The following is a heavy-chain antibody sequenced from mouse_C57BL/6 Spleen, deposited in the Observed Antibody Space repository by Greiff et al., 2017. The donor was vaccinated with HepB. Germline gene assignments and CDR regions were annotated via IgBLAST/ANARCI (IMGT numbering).Heavy chain of an antibody. V-gene: IGHV3-6*01. CDR3: ARYDDYDEYYFDY. D-gene: IGHD2-4*01. Sequence: EVKLQESGPGLVKPSQSLSLTCSVTGYSITSGYYWNWIRQFPGNKLEWMGYISYDGSNNYNPSLKNRISITRDTSKNQFFLKLNSVTTEDTATYYCARYDDYDEYYFDYWGQGTTLTVSS. CDR1: GYSITSGYY. CDR2: ISYDGSN. J-gene: IGHJ2*01.